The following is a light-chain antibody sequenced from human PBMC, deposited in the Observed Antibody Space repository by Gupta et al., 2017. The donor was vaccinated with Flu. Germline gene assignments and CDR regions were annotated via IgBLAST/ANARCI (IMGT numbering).Light chain of an antibody. CDR1: QSVTTY. V-gene: IGKV3-11*01. CDR2: DTS. CDR3: QQRSSWPPFT. Sequence: ATLSLAPGERATLSCRASQSVTTYLAWYQQKPGQAPRLLIYDTSNRATSIPVRFSGSGSGTDFTLTISSLEPEDFAVYYCQQRSSWPPFTFGPGTRVDIK. J-gene: IGKJ3*01.